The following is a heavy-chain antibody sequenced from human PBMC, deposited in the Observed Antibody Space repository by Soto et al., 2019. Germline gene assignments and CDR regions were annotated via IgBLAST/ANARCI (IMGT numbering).Heavy chain of an antibody. D-gene: IGHD1-1*01. V-gene: IGHV3-23*01. CDR2: INGGGDST. Sequence: PGWSLRLSCAASGFTFSSYAMSWVRQAPGKGLEWVSGINGGGDSTYFADSVRGRFTISRDNSKNTLFLQMNSLRAEDTAVYYCARGWTFDLWGEGTLVTVSS. J-gene: IGHJ4*02. CDR3: ARGWTFDL. CDR1: GFTFSSYA.